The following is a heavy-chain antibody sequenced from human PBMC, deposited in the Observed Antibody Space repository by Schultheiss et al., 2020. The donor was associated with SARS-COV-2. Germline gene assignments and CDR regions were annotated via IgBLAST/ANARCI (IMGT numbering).Heavy chain of an antibody. CDR3: ARVDFDWYLDY. V-gene: IGHV3-48*03. Sequence: GGSLRLSCAASGFTFDDYAMHWVRQAPGKGLEWVSYISSSGSTIYYADSVKGRFTISRDNAKNSLYLQMNSLRAEDTAVYYCARVDFDWYLDYWGQGTLVTVSS. CDR1: GFTFDDYA. J-gene: IGHJ4*02. CDR2: ISSSGSTI. D-gene: IGHD3-9*01.